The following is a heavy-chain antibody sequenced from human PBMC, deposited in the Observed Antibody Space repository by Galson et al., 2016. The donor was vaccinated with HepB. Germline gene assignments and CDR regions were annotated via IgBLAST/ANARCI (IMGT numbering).Heavy chain of an antibody. V-gene: IGHV3-74*01. CDR1: GFTFSSYW. Sequence: SLRLSCAASGFTFSSYWMHWVRQAPGKGLVWVSRIKSDGSSTTYADSVKGRFTISRDNAKNTLHLQMNSLRAEDTAVYYCARSVDAKGYNWFDPWGQGTLVSVSS. CDR2: IKSDGSST. J-gene: IGHJ5*02. CDR3: ARSVDAKGYNWFDP. D-gene: IGHD5/OR15-5a*01.